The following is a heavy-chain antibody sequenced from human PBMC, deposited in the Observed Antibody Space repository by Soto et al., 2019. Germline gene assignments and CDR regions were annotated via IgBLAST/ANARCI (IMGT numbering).Heavy chain of an antibody. J-gene: IGHJ5*02. Sequence: ETLSLTCTVSGGSITDYSWVWIRQPAGKGLEWIGRIFSSGSTNYNPSLKGRITMSLGTSKNQFSLKLNSATATDTAVYFCARDQGVVVTADNWFDPWGQGILVTVSS. D-gene: IGHD2-21*02. CDR3: ARDQGVVVTADNWFDP. V-gene: IGHV4-4*07. CDR1: GGSITDYS. CDR2: IFSSGST.